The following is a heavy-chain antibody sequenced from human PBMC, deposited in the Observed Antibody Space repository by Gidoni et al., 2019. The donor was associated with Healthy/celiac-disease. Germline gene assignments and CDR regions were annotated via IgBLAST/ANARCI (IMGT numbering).Heavy chain of an antibody. CDR1: GFTVRSNY. J-gene: IGHJ6*02. D-gene: IGHD6-19*01. CDR2: IYSGGST. Sequence: EVQLVESGGGLVQPGGSLSLSCAAYGFTVRSNYMSWVRQSPGKGLEWVSVIYSGGSTYYADSVKGRFTISRDNSKNTLYLQMNSLRAEDTAVYYCAREGEQWLAMDVWGQGTTVTVSS. V-gene: IGHV3-66*02. CDR3: AREGEQWLAMDV.